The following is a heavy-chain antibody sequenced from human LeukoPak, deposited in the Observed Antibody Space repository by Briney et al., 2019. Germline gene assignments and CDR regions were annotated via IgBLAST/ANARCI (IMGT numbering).Heavy chain of an antibody. CDR3: AKDIFPGWIQLWLPFDY. CDR1: GFTFSSYG. CDR2: IRYDGSNK. V-gene: IGHV3-30*02. J-gene: IGHJ4*02. Sequence: GGSLRLSCAASGFTFSSYGMHWVRQAPGKGLEWVAFIRYDGSNKYYADSVKGRFTISRDNSKNTLYLQMNSLRAEDTAVYYCAKDIFPGWIQLWLPFDYWGQGTLVTVSS. D-gene: IGHD5-18*01.